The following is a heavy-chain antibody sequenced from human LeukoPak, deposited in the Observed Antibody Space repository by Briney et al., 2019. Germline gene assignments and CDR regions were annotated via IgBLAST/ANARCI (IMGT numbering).Heavy chain of an antibody. CDR3: AAYSSDHPDFAS. CDR2: INHSGRT. Sequence: SETLSLTCAVYGGSFSNYYWNWIRQPPGRGLEWIGEINHSGRTNYNPSLKSRITISVDTSKNQFSLKLSSVIAADTAVYYCAAYSSDHPDFASWGQGTLVTVSS. J-gene: IGHJ4*02. D-gene: IGHD3-22*01. CDR1: GGSFSNYY. V-gene: IGHV4-34*01.